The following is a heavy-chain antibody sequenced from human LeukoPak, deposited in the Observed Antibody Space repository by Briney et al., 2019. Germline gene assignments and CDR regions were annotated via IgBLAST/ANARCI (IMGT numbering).Heavy chain of an antibody. CDR3: ARVPPIAVADSYYYYGMDV. V-gene: IGHV4-4*07. Sequence: SETLSLTCTVSGGSISSYYWSWIRQPAGKGLEWIGRIYTSGSTNYNPSLKSRDTMSVDTSKNQFSLKLSSVTAADTAVYYCARVPPIAVADSYYYYGMDVWGQGTTVTVSS. CDR2: IYTSGST. D-gene: IGHD6-19*01. J-gene: IGHJ6*02. CDR1: GGSISSYY.